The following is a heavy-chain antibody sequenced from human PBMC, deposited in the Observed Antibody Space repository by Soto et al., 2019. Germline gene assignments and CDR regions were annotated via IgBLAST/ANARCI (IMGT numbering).Heavy chain of an antibody. J-gene: IGHJ4*02. CDR2: ISYDGSNK. V-gene: IGHV3-30-3*01. CDR3: ARDQSTIFGVVTLPIDY. CDR1: GFTFSSYA. D-gene: IGHD3-3*01. Sequence: GGSLRLSCAASGFTFSSYAMHWVRQAPGKWLEWVAVISYDGSNKYYADSVKGRFTISRDNSKNTLYLQMNSLRAEDTAVYYCARDQSTIFGVVTLPIDYWGQGTLVTVSS.